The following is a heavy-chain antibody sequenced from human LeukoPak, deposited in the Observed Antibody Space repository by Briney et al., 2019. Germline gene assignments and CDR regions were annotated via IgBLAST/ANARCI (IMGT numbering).Heavy chain of an antibody. CDR3: ARDPGVLRYFDWPAGLDY. CDR2: ISSSISYP. J-gene: IGHJ4*02. D-gene: IGHD3-9*01. V-gene: IGHV3-11*05. CDR1: GFTFSEYY. Sequence: GGSLRLSCAASGFTFSEYYMSWIGQAPGKGLEWVSYISSSISYPNHPDSVEGRFTISRDNAKNSLYLQMNSLRGEGTGEYYCARDPGVLRYFDWPAGLDYWGQGTLVTVSS.